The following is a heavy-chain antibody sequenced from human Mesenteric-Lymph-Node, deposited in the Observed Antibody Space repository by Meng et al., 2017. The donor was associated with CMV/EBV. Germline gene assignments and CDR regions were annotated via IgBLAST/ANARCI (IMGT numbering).Heavy chain of an antibody. V-gene: IGHV3-11*04. CDR2: ISSSSSTI. D-gene: IGHD3-10*01. Sequence: AGSLRLSCAASGFTFSDYYMSWIRQAPGKGLEWVSYISSSSSTINYANSVKGRFTISRDNAKNSLYLQMNSLRAEDTAVDYCARGPNESGSSRVIDYWGQGTLVTVSS. J-gene: IGHJ4*02. CDR3: ARGPNESGSSRVIDY. CDR1: GFTFSDYY.